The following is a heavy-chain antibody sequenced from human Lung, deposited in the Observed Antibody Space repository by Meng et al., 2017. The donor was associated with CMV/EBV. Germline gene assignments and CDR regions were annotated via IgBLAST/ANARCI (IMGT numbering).Heavy chain of an antibody. CDR3: AHKALRITIFGDHSKGGYLFDP. CDR1: GVG. J-gene: IGHJ5*02. Sequence: GVGVGWIRQPPRKALEWLALICWNGDEHYRRCLKERLTNHKHTYKKQVVLTVTDMDPMDTATYFCAHKALRITIFGDHSKGGYLFDPWGQGTLVTVSS. CDR2: ICWNGDE. V-gene: IGHV2-5*01. D-gene: IGHD3-3*01.